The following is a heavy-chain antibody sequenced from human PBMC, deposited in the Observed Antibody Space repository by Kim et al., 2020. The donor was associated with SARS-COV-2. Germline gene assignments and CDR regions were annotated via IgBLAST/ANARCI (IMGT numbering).Heavy chain of an antibody. CDR2: ISYDGSNK. CDR1: GFTFSNYA. Sequence: GGSLRLSCAASGFTFSNYAMHWVRQAPGKGLEWVALISYDGSNKYYADSVKGRFTVSRDNSKNTLYLQMNSPRAEDTAVYYCARGARPYYYDSSGYDSPFSNWGQGTLVTVSS. V-gene: IGHV3-30-3*01. CDR3: ARGARPYYYDSSGYDSPFSN. J-gene: IGHJ4*02. D-gene: IGHD3-22*01.